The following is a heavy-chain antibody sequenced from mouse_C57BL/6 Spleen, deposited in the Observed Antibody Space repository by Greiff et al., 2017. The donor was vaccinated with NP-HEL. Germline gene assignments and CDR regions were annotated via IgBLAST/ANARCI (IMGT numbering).Heavy chain of an antibody. V-gene: IGHV3-6*01. J-gene: IGHJ1*03. CDR2: ISYDGSN. D-gene: IGHD1-1*01. Sequence: EVQLQESGPGLVKPSQSLSLTCSVTGYSITSGYYWNWIRQFPGNKLEWMGYISYDGSNNYNPSLKNRISITRDTSKNQFFLKLNSVTTEDTATYYCARENYGSSLRYFDVWGTGTTVTVSS. CDR1: GYSITSGYY. CDR3: ARENYGSSLRYFDV.